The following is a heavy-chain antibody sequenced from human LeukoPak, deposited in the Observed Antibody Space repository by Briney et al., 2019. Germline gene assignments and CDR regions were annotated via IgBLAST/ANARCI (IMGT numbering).Heavy chain of an antibody. Sequence: PGGSLRLSCAASGFTFSSYALTWVRQAPGKGLEWVSAISGSGDSTHYADSAKGRFTISRDNSKNTLYLQMNSLRAEDTAVYYCAKDWSCDYWGQGTLVTVSS. CDR3: AKDWSCDY. CDR2: ISGSGDST. D-gene: IGHD1-26*01. CDR1: GFTFSSYA. V-gene: IGHV3-23*01. J-gene: IGHJ4*02.